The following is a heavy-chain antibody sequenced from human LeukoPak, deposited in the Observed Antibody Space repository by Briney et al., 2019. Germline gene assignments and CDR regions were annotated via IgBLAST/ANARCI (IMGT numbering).Heavy chain of an antibody. D-gene: IGHD6-19*01. Sequence: PSETLSLTCAVYGGSFSGYYWSWIRQPPGKGLEWIGEINHSGSTNHNPSLKSRVTISVDTSKNQFSLKLSSVTAADTAVYYCARGRVAVAGTTGWFDPWGQGTLVTVSS. CDR2: INHSGST. CDR1: GGSFSGYY. J-gene: IGHJ5*02. V-gene: IGHV4-34*01. CDR3: ARGRVAVAGTTGWFDP.